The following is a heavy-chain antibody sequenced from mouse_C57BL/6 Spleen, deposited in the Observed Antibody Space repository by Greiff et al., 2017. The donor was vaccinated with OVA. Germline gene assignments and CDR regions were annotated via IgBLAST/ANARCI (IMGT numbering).Heavy chain of an antibody. Sequence: LQESGAELARPGASVKLSCKASGYTFTSYGISWVKQRTGQGLEWIGEIYPRSGNTYYNEKFKGKATLTADKSSSTAYMELRSLTSEDSAVYFCARGRGMGWYFDVWGTGTTVTVSS. CDR3: ARGRGMGWYFDV. V-gene: IGHV1-81*01. J-gene: IGHJ1*03. CDR2: IYPRSGNT. CDR1: GYTFTSYG. D-gene: IGHD2-3*01.